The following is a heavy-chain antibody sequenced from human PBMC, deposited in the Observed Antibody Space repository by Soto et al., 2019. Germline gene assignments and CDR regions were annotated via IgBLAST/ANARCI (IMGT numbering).Heavy chain of an antibody. Sequence: SETLSLTCAVSGGSISSGGYSWSWIRQPPGKGLEWIGYIYHSGSTNYNPSLKSRVTISVDTSKNQFSLKLSSVTAADTAVYYCARSSGWYGYYGMDVWGQGTTVTVSS. CDR1: GGSISSGGYS. D-gene: IGHD6-19*01. CDR2: IYHSGST. J-gene: IGHJ6*02. V-gene: IGHV4-30-2*01. CDR3: ARSSGWYGYYGMDV.